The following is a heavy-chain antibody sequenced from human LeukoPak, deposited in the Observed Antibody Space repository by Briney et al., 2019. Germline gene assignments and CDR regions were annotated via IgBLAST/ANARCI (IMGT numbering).Heavy chain of an antibody. Sequence: GESLKISCKGSGYRFTSYWIGWVRQMPGKGLEWMGNIYPGDSDTRYSPPFQGQVTTSADKSISTAYLQWSSLKASDTAMYYCARRLAVAGRGYYGMDVWGQGTTVTVSS. J-gene: IGHJ6*02. CDR3: ARRLAVAGRGYYGMDV. D-gene: IGHD6-19*01. CDR1: GYRFTSYW. CDR2: IYPGDSDT. V-gene: IGHV5-51*01.